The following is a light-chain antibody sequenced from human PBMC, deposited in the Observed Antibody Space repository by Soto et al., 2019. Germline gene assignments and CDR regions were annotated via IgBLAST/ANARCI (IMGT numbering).Light chain of an antibody. CDR1: SSDVGGYKY. Sequence: QSVLTQPASVSGSPGQSITISCTGTSSDVGGYKYVSWYQQHPGKAPKLMIYDVSNRPSGVSNRFSGSKPGNTASLTISGLQTEDEADYYCSSYTSSSTPYVFGTGTKLTVL. J-gene: IGLJ1*01. V-gene: IGLV2-14*01. CDR3: SSYTSSSTPYV. CDR2: DVS.